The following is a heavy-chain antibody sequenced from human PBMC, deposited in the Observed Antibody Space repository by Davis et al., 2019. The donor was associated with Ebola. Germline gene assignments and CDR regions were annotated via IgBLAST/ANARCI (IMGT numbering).Heavy chain of an antibody. CDR1: GYTFTNYG. Sequence: ASVKVSCKASGYTFTNYGITWVRQAPGQGLEWMGWINPHNGNTNYAQNVQGRVTMTTDTSTSTAYMELRSLRSDDTAVYYCARDLITSPFDLWGRGTLVTVSS. CDR3: ARDLITSPFDL. J-gene: IGHJ2*01. CDR2: INPHNGNT. D-gene: IGHD3-22*01. V-gene: IGHV1-18*04.